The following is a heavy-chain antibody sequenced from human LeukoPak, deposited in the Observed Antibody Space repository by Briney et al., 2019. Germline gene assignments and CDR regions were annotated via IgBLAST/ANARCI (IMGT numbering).Heavy chain of an antibody. Sequence: SETLSLTCTVSGGSISRGSYYWRWIRQPAGRGLEWIGRISTSGSTNYNPSLKSRVTISVDTSKNQFSLKLNSVTAADTAVYYCARGAAVAFDYWGQGTLATVSS. J-gene: IGHJ4*02. D-gene: IGHD6-19*01. V-gene: IGHV4-61*02. CDR3: ARGAAVAFDY. CDR2: ISTSGST. CDR1: GGSISRGSYY.